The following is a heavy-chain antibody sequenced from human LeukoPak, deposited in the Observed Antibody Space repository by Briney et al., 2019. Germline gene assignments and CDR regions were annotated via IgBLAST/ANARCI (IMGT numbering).Heavy chain of an antibody. CDR1: GGSISSYY. Sequence: SETLSLTCTVSGGSISSYYWSWIRQPPGKGLEWIGYIYCSGSTNHNPSLKSRVTISVDTSKNQFSLKLSSVTAADTAVYYCARLLRDAFDIWGQGTMVTVSS. V-gene: IGHV4-59*01. CDR3: ARLLRDAFDI. J-gene: IGHJ3*02. CDR2: IYCSGST.